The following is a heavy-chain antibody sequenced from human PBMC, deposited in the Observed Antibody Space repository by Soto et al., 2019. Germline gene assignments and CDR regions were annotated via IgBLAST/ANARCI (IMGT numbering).Heavy chain of an antibody. D-gene: IGHD2-15*01. J-gene: IGHJ6*02. CDR1: GFIFSSYA. Sequence: QVQLVESGGGVVQPGRSLRLSCAASGFIFSSYAMYWVRQAPGKGLEWVAVISYDGNNKYYADSVKSRFTISRDNSRNTLYLQMNSLRAEDSAVYYCARAGCDGGSCYTLVGLRYGMDVWGQGTTVTVSS. V-gene: IGHV3-30-3*01. CDR2: ISYDGNNK. CDR3: ARAGCDGGSCYTLVGLRYGMDV.